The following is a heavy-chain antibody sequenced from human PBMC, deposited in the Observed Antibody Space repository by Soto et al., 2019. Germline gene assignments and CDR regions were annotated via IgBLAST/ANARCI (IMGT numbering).Heavy chain of an antibody. Sequence: GGSLRLSCAASGFTFSSYAMHWVRQAPGEGLEWVSAISGSGGSTYYADSVKGRFTISRDNSKNTLYLQMNSLRAEDTAVYYCAKENGYSSSWFEFDYWGQGTLVTVSS. D-gene: IGHD6-13*01. CDR1: GFTFSSYA. CDR3: AKENGYSSSWFEFDY. V-gene: IGHV3-23*01. J-gene: IGHJ4*02. CDR2: ISGSGGST.